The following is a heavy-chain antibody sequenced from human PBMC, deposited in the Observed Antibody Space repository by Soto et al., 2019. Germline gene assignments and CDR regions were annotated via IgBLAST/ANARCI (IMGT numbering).Heavy chain of an antibody. Sequence: QVQLVQSGAEVKKPGSSVKVSCKASGGTFSSYTISWVRQAPGQGLEWMGRIIPILGIANYAQKFQGRVTMTADKSTSRAYMELSRLRSEDTAVYYCARGFWSGYYEDYYYYYMDVWGKGTTVTV. J-gene: IGHJ6*03. CDR3: ARGFWSGYYEDYYYYYMDV. D-gene: IGHD3-3*01. CDR1: GGTFSSYT. V-gene: IGHV1-69*02. CDR2: IIPILGIA.